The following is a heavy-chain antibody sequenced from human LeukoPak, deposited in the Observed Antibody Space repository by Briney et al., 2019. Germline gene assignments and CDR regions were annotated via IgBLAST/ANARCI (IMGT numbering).Heavy chain of an antibody. D-gene: IGHD4/OR15-4a*01. CDR2: ISSSSSYI. Sequence: TGGSLRLSCAASGFTFSSYSMNWVRQAPGKGLEWVSSISSSSSYIYYADSVKGRFTISRDNAKNSLYLQMNSLRAEDTALYYCAKGDTMVLTDYYYGMDVWGQGTTVTVSS. V-gene: IGHV3-21*04. CDR3: AKGDTMVLTDYYYGMDV. CDR1: GFTFSSYS. J-gene: IGHJ6*02.